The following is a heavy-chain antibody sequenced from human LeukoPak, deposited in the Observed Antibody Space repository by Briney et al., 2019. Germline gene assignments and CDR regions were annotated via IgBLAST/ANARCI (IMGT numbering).Heavy chain of an antibody. CDR3: ARELALGYCISTSCYRAFDI. CDR1: GGSFSGYY. J-gene: IGHJ3*02. V-gene: IGHV4-59*01. D-gene: IGHD2-2*01. CDR2: IYYSGST. Sequence: SETLSLTCAVYGGSFSGYYWTWIRQPPGKGLEWIGYIYYSGSTNYNPSLKSRVTISVDTSKNQFSLKLTSVTAADTAIYYCARELALGYCISTSCYRAFDIWGQGTMVTVSS.